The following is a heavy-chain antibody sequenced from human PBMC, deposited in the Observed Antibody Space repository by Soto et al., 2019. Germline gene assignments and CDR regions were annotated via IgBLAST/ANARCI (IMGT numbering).Heavy chain of an antibody. D-gene: IGHD3-10*01. J-gene: IGHJ4*02. Sequence: HPGGSLRLACAASGFTFSSYAMSWVRQAPGKGLEWVSAISGSGGSTYYADSVKGRFTISRDNSKNTLYLQMNSLRAEDTAVYYCAKDSSYGSGSYYIPAFDYWGQGTLVTVSS. CDR3: AKDSSYGSGSYYIPAFDY. CDR2: ISGSGGST. CDR1: GFTFSSYA. V-gene: IGHV3-23*01.